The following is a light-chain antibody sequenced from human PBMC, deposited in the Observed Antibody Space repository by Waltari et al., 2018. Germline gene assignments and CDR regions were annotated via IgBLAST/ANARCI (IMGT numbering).Light chain of an antibody. V-gene: IGKV3-15*01. CDR2: GAS. CDR1: QSVSSN. CDR3: QQYNNWPRT. J-gene: IGKJ1*01. Sequence: EVVMSQSPAHLSVSLGERATTSCRASQSVSSNLAWYQQKPGQAPRLLISGASTRATGIPARFSGSGFGTEFTLTISSLQSEDFAVYYCQQYNNWPRTFGQGTKVEI.